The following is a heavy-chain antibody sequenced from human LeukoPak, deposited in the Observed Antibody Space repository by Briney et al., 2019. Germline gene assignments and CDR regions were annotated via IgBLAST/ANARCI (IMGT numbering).Heavy chain of an antibody. CDR3: ARGETYSSGILYWFDP. J-gene: IGHJ5*02. CDR1: GYTFTGYY. Sequence: ASVKVSCKASGYTFTGYYMHWVRQAPGQGLEWMGWMNPNSGNTYYAQRFQGRVTMTRDTSISTAYMEVSSLRSEDTAVYYCARGETYSSGILYWFDPWGQGTLVTVSS. D-gene: IGHD6-19*01. V-gene: IGHV1-8*02. CDR2: MNPNSGNT.